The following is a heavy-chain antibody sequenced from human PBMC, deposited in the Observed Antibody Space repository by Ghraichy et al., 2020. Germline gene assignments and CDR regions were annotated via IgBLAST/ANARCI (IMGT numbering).Heavy chain of an antibody. CDR3: ARDETGSSWSGY. Sequence: VANIKQDGSQKYYVDSVKGRFTISRDNAKNSLYLEMNSLRVDDTAMYYCARDETGSSWSGYWGRGT. V-gene: IGHV3-7*01. D-gene: IGHD6-13*01. J-gene: IGHJ4*01. CDR2: IKQDGSQK.